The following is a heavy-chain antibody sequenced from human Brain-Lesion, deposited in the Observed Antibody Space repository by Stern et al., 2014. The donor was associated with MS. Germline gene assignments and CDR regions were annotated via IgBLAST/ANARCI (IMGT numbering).Heavy chain of an antibody. CDR2: SDHSGST. V-gene: IGHV4-4*02. CDR1: GGSISSSNW. D-gene: IGHD6-13*01. J-gene: IGHJ4*02. CDR3: ARFPASRPHVFDS. Sequence: QLQLQESGPGLVKPSGTLSLTCAVSGGSISSSNWWSWVRQSPGKGLEWIGESDHSGSTIYNPSLKRRVTVSVDKSKNRFSLNLSSVTAADTAVYFCARFPASRPHVFDSWGQGTLVTVSS.